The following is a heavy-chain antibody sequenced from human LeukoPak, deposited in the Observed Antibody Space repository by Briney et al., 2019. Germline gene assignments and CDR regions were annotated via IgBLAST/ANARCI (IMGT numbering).Heavy chain of an antibody. Sequence: GGSLRLSCAASGFTFSSYGMHWVRQAPGKGLEWVAFIRYDGSNKYYADSVKGRFTISRDNSKNTLYLQMNSLKTEDTAVYYCTTEGGYCSSTSCYVDYWGQGTLVTVSS. CDR2: IRYDGSNK. CDR3: TTEGGYCSSTSCYVDY. V-gene: IGHV3-30*02. J-gene: IGHJ4*02. CDR1: GFTFSSYG. D-gene: IGHD2-2*01.